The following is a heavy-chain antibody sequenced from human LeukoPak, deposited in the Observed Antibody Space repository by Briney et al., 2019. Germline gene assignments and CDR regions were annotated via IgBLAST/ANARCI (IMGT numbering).Heavy chain of an antibody. CDR3: AGGSGSYWDV. CDR2: ISSSSSYI. V-gene: IGHV3-21*01. Sequence: GGSLRLSCAASGFTFSSYSMNWVRQAPGDGLEWVSSISSSSSYIYYADSVKVRFTISRDNDKNSLYLQMNSLRDEDTAVYYCAGGSGSYWDVWGKGTTVTISS. D-gene: IGHD3-10*01. J-gene: IGHJ6*04. CDR1: GFTFSSYS.